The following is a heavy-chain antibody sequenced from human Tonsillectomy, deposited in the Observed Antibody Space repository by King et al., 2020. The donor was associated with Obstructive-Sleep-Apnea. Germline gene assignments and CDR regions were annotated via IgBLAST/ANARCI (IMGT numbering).Heavy chain of an antibody. V-gene: IGHV3-9*01. Sequence: VQLVESGGGLVQPGRSLRLSCAASGFSFDDYAMHWVRQAPGKGLEWGSGINWNSGNIGYADSVKGRFTISRDNAKNSLYLQMNSLRAEHTDLNFCVKDRAGGVPDAFDIWGQGTMVTVSS. D-gene: IGHD3-10*01. CDR2: INWNSGNI. J-gene: IGHJ3*02. CDR1: GFSFDDYA. CDR3: VKDRAGGVPDAFDI.